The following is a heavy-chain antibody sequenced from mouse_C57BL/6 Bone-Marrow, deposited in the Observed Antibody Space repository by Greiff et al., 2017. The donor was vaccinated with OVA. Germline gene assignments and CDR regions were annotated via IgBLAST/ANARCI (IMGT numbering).Heavy chain of an antibody. CDR2: IDPEDGAT. D-gene: IGHD1-3*01. CDR1: GFTITDYY. J-gene: IGHJ1*03. Sequence: EVQLQQSGAELVKPGASVRLSCTASGFTITDYYMHWVKQRTEQGLEWIGRIDPEDGATKYAPKFQGKATLTADKSSNTASLQLSSLTSEDNAVDYCARSGWWYFYVWGTGTTVTVSS. V-gene: IGHV14-2*01. CDR3: ARSGWWYFYV.